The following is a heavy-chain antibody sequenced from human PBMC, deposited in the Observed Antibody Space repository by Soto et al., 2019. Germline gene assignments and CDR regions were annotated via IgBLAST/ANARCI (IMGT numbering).Heavy chain of an antibody. CDR1: GYRFTNHW. V-gene: IGHV5-51*01. CDR3: ARHEGGSYFDY. J-gene: IGHJ4*02. D-gene: IGHD1-26*01. CDR2: IFPADSDT. Sequence: EVQLVQSGAEVKKPGKSLKISCKVSGYRFTNHWIAWVRQMPGKGLEWVGIIFPADSDTRYGPSFQGQVTISADESTGTAYLQWSSLKASDTATYYCARHEGGSYFDYWGQGTLVTVSS.